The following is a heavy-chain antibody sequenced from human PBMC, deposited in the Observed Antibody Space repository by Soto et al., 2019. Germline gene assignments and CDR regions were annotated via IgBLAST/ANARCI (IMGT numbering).Heavy chain of an antibody. D-gene: IGHD2-8*02. Sequence: GASVKVSCKASGGTFRLYGFSWVRQARGQGPEWIGGIIPILTTPNYAPKFQDRVTIVADESTTTVYMELSSLRFDDTAVYYCATSVGIAPTGEDGMDVWGQGTSVTVSS. J-gene: IGHJ6*02. CDR1: GGTFRLYG. V-gene: IGHV1-69*13. CDR3: ATSVGIAPTGEDGMDV. CDR2: IIPILTTP.